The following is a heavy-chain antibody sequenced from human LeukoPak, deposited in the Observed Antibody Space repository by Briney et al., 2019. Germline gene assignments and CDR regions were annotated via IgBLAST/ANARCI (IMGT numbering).Heavy chain of an antibody. CDR1: GYTFTSYD. Sequence: ASVTVSCKASGYTFTSYDINWVRQATGQGLEWMGWMNPNSGNTGYAQEFQGRVTMTRNTSISTAYMELSSLRSEDTAVYYCARSFYGGSSFDYWGQGTLVTVSS. V-gene: IGHV1-8*01. D-gene: IGHD4-23*01. J-gene: IGHJ4*02. CDR3: ARSFYGGSSFDY. CDR2: MNPNSGNT.